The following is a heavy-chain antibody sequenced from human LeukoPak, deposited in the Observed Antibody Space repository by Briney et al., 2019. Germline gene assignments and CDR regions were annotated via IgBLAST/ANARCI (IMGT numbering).Heavy chain of an antibody. CDR1: GFTFITYS. Sequence: PGGSLRVSCAASGFTFITYSMSWVRQAPGKGLDWVASINQDGSAEYYVDSVRGRFTISRDNAKNSLYLQVNSLRVDDTAVYYCVRLFGGVTTFDYWGQGTLVTVSS. V-gene: IGHV3-7*01. D-gene: IGHD4-17*01. J-gene: IGHJ4*02. CDR3: VRLFGGVTTFDY. CDR2: INQDGSAE.